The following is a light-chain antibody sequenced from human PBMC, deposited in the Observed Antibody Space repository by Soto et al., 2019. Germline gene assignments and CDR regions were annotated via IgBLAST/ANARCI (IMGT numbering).Light chain of an antibody. V-gene: IGKV3-11*01. Sequence: EIVLTQSPATLSLSPGKRASLSCRASQSVSSSLAWYQQKPGQAPRLLIYDASNRATGIPARFSGSGSGTDFTLTISSLEPEDFAVYYCQQRSNWPLTFGGGTKVEI. CDR2: DAS. CDR1: QSVSSS. J-gene: IGKJ4*01. CDR3: QQRSNWPLT.